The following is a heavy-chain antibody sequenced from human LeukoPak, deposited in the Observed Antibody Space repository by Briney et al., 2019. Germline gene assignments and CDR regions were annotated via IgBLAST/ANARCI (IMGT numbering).Heavy chain of an antibody. Sequence: SVKVSCKASGYTFTSYGISWVRQAPGQGLEWMGGIIPIFGTANYAQKFQGRVTITADESTSTAYMELSSLRSEDTAVYYCADVGYSGSSGAFDIWGQGTMVTVSS. D-gene: IGHD1-26*01. CDR2: IIPIFGTA. J-gene: IGHJ3*02. V-gene: IGHV1-69*13. CDR1: GYTFTSYG. CDR3: ADVGYSGSSGAFDI.